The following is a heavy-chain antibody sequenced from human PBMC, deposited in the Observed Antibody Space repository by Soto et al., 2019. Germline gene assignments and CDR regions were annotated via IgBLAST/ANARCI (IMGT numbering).Heavy chain of an antibody. CDR2: ISYDGSNK. V-gene: IGHV3-30*18. CDR1: GFTFSSYG. Sequence: GGSLRLSCAASGFTFSSYGMHWVRQAPGKGLEWVAVISYDGSNKYYADSVKGRFTISRDNSKNTLYLQMNSLRAEDTAVYYCAKDGGSGYCSGGSCSWPVYMDVWGKGTTVTVSS. D-gene: IGHD2-15*01. J-gene: IGHJ6*03. CDR3: AKDGGSGYCSGGSCSWPVYMDV.